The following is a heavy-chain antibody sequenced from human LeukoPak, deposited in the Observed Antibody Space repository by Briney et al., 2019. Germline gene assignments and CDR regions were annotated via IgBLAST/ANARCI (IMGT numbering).Heavy chain of an antibody. D-gene: IGHD1-26*01. CDR1: GFTFSSYW. J-gene: IGHJ6*03. CDR3: ARGMWELLFYYYYMDV. V-gene: IGHV3-7*01. CDR2: IKQDGSEK. Sequence: GGSLRLSCAASGFTFSSYWMSWVRQAPGKGLEWVANIKQDGSEKYYVDSVKGRFTISRDNAKNSLYLQMNSLRAEDTAVYYCARGMWELLFYYYYMDVWGKGTTVTVSS.